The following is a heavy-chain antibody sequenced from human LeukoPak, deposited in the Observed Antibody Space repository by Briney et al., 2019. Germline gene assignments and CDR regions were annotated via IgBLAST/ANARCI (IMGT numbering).Heavy chain of an antibody. CDR1: GGTFSSYA. CDR3: ARVISQQYQYYFDY. V-gene: IGHV1-69*04. Sequence: GASVKVSCKASGGTFSSYAISWVRQAPGQGLEWMGRIIPILGIANYAQKFQGRVTITADKSTSTAYMELSSLRSEDTAVYYCARVISQQYQYYFDYWGQGTLVTVSS. J-gene: IGHJ4*02. CDR2: IIPILGIA. D-gene: IGHD2-2*01.